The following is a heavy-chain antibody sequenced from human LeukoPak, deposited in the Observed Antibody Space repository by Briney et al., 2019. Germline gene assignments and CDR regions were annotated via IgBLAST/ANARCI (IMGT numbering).Heavy chain of an antibody. Sequence: SQTLSLTCAISGDSVSRNCAAWNWIRQSPSRGLEWLGRTYYRSKWYDDYAVSVKSRITINPDTSKNQFSLQFNSVTPEDTAVYYCVRAVGNFGTVNYFDYWDQGALVTVSS. V-gene: IGHV6-1*01. J-gene: IGHJ4*02. D-gene: IGHD1-1*01. CDR3: VRAVGNFGTVNYFDY. CDR2: TYYRSKWYD. CDR1: GDSVSRNCAA.